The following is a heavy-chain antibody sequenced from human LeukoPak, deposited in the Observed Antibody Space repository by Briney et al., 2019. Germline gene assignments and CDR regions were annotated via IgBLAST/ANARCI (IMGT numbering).Heavy chain of an antibody. CDR2: MNPNSGNT. J-gene: IGHJ4*02. CDR1: GYTFTSYD. D-gene: IGHD5-18*01. V-gene: IGHV1-8*01. Sequence: GGSVKVSCKASGYTFTSYDINWVRQATGQGLEGMGWMNPNSGNTGYAQKFQGRVTMTRNTSIITAYMELRSLRSEDTAVYYCAGAMDTAMGDYWGQGTLVTVSS. CDR3: AGAMDTAMGDY.